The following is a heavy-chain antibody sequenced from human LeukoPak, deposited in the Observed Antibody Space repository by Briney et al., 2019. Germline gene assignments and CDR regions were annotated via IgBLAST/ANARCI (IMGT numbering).Heavy chain of an antibody. Sequence: ETLSLTCTVSGGSISSYYWSWIRPPPGKGLEWIGYIYDSGSTNYNPSLKSRVTISVDTSKNQFSLKLSSVTAADTAVYYCARVGGTNYYYYGMDVWGQGTTVTVSS. CDR3: ARVGGTNYYYYGMDV. V-gene: IGHV4-59*01. J-gene: IGHJ6*02. CDR1: GGSISSYY. CDR2: IYDSGST. D-gene: IGHD1-1*01.